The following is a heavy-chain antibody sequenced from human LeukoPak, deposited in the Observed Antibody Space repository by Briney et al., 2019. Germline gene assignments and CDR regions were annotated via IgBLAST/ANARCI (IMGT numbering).Heavy chain of an antibody. V-gene: IGHV4-61*01. CDR2: VFFGGST. D-gene: IGHD6-13*01. J-gene: IGHJ5*02. Sequence: PSETLSLTCSVSGGSLSSVSHYCSWIRQPPGKRLEWIGDVFFGGSTSYNSSLQSRVTISVDTSKNQFSLKLSSVIAADTAVYYCARLVAAAEVGRFDPWGQGILVTVSS. CDR3: ARLVAAAEVGRFDP. CDR1: GGSLSSVSHY.